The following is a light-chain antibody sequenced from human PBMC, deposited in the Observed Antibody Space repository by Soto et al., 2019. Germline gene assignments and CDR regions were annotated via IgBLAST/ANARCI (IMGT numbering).Light chain of an antibody. CDR3: QQYNTWPRK. J-gene: IGKJ1*01. CDR1: QGIKDY. CDR2: GAS. Sequence: EIVMTQSPATLSVSPGERATLSCRASQGIKDYLAWFQQKPGQAPRLLIYGASTRATAIPARFSGSGSGTEFTPSISSLQSEDFAVYYCQQYNTWPRKFGQGTKVETK. V-gene: IGKV3-15*01.